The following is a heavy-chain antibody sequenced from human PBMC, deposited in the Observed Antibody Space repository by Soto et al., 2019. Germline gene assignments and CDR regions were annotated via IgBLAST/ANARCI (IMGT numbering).Heavy chain of an antibody. Sequence: ASVKVSCKASGYTFTSYAMHWVRQAPGQRLEWMGWINAGNGNTKYSQKFQGRVTITRDTSASTAYMELSSLRSEDTAVYYCARGYYYDSSGYYRPRFDWWGQGTLVTGSS. CDR2: INAGNGNT. D-gene: IGHD3-22*01. J-gene: IGHJ4*02. CDR3: ARGYYYDSSGYYRPRFDW. V-gene: IGHV1-3*01. CDR1: GYTFTSYA.